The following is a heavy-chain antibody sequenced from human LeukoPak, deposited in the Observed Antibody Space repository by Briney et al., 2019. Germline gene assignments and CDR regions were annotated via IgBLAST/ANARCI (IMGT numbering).Heavy chain of an antibody. CDR1: GGTFSSYA. D-gene: IGHD5-12*01. CDR2: IIPILGIA. Sequence: SVKVSCKASGGTFSSYAISWVRQAPGQGLEWMGRIIPILGIANYAQKFQGRVTITADKSTSTAYMELSSLRSEDTAVYYCASNKRGYSGYVDRAFDIWGQGTMVTVSS. J-gene: IGHJ3*02. V-gene: IGHV1-69*04. CDR3: ASNKRGYSGYVDRAFDI.